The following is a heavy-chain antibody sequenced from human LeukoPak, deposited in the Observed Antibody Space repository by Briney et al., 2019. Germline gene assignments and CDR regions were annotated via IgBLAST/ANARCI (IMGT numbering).Heavy chain of an antibody. Sequence: PGGSLRLSCAASGFTFSSYGMSWVRQAPGKGLEWVSIISSSDGSTYYADSVKGRFTISRDNSKNTLYLQMSSLRAEDTAIYYCAKEAAFLSGSGGFDYWGQGTLVTVSS. D-gene: IGHD3-3*01. CDR1: GFTFSSYG. CDR3: AKEAAFLSGSGGFDY. V-gene: IGHV3-23*01. CDR2: ISSSDGST. J-gene: IGHJ4*02.